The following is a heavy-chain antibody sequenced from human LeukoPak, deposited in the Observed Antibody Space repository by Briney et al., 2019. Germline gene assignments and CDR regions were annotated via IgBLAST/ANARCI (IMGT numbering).Heavy chain of an antibody. Sequence: PSETLSLTCAVYGGSFSSYYWSWIRQPPGKGLEWIGYIYYSGSTNYNPSLKSRVTISVDTSKNQFSLKLSSVTAADTAVYYCARGLLARWGPTNWFDPWGQGTLVTVSS. V-gene: IGHV4-59*01. J-gene: IGHJ5*02. CDR2: IYYSGST. D-gene: IGHD3-10*01. CDR3: ARGLLARWGPTNWFDP. CDR1: GGSFSSYY.